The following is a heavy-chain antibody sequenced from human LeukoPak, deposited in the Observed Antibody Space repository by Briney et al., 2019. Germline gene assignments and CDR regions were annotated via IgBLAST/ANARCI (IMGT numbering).Heavy chain of an antibody. CDR1: GGSISSSSYY. D-gene: IGHD1-26*01. Sequence: SETLSLTCTVSGGSISSSSYYWGWIRQPPGKGLEWIGSIYYSGSTYYNPSLKSRVTISVDTSKNQFSLKLSSVTAADTAVYYCARSYTGPGGDFDYWGQGTLVTVSS. J-gene: IGHJ4*02. CDR2: IYYSGST. CDR3: ARSYTGPGGDFDY. V-gene: IGHV4-39*01.